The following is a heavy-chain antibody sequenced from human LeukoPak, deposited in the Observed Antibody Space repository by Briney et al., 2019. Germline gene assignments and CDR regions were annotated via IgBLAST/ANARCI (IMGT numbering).Heavy chain of an antibody. J-gene: IGHJ4*01. V-gene: IGHV3-30*18. D-gene: IGHD2-15*01. CDR2: LSYDGTNE. CDR3: AKDSGGSVLED. CDR1: GFIFSGSV. Sequence: TGGSLRLSCAASGFIFSGSVMHWVRQAPGRGLEWVAVLSYDGTNEYYGDSVKGRFTISRDNSKNTLYLHMSSLRHDDTAVYYCAKDSGGSVLEDWGHGSLVIVSS.